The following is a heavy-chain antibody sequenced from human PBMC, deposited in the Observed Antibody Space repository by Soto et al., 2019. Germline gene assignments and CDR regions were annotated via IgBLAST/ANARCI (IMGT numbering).Heavy chain of an antibody. CDR3: ARESLGYIVQY. V-gene: IGHV3-30-3*01. CDR1: GFTFRSYA. D-gene: IGHD2-21*01. CDR2: ITYDGSTK. Sequence: QVQLVESGGGVVQPGRSLRLSCAASGFTFRSYAMQWVRQATGKGLEWVALITYDGSTKYYADSVKGRFTISRDNSRDTLDLQMNSLTDEDTAIYYCARESLGYIVQYWGQGTLVSVSS. J-gene: IGHJ1*01.